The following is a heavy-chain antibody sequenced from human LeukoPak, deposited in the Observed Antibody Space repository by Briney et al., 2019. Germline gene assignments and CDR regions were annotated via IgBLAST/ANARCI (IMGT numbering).Heavy chain of an antibody. D-gene: IGHD3-22*01. V-gene: IGHV4-59*01. CDR3: AGGGTYYYGSSGYY. CDR1: GGSFSGYY. J-gene: IGHJ4*02. CDR2: ISYSGST. Sequence: SETLSLTCTVSGGSFSGYYWSWIRQPPGKGLEWIGYISYSGSTNYKPSLKSRVTISLDASKNQFSLKLSSVTAADTAVYYCAGGGTYYYGSSGYYWGQGTLVTVSS.